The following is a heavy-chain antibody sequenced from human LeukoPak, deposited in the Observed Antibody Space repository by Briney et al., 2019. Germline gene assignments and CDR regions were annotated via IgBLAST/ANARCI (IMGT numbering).Heavy chain of an antibody. J-gene: IGHJ5*02. Sequence: ASVKVSCKASGYRFISFGVSWVRQAPGQGFEWLGWISTYTGITHYAENFKDRINMTADTSMTTAYMELRGLRHDDTAIYYCARDSDYAGDGYGDWLDPWGQGSLVMVTS. V-gene: IGHV1-18*01. CDR1: GYRFISFG. D-gene: IGHD2-21*01. CDR2: ISTYTGIT. CDR3: ARDSDYAGDGYGDWLDP.